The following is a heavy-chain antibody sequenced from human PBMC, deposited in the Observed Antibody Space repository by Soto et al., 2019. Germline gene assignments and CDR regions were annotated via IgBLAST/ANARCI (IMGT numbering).Heavy chain of an antibody. CDR2: IDWDGGK. J-gene: IGHJ4*02. Sequence: GPTRVNHTHTLTLTCTFSRFSLTSNEMRVTWIRQPPVKALEWLARIDWDGGKFYSSSLRTRLTISKDSSKNQVVLTMTNMEPVYAVPYNCVRPTPTGTVLRGQG. D-gene: IGHD1-7*01. CDR1: RFSLTSNEMR. CDR3: VRPTPTGTVL. V-gene: IGHV2-70*04.